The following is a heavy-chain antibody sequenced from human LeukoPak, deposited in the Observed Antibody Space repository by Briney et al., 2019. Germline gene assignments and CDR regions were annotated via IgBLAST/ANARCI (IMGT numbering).Heavy chain of an antibody. CDR3: ARYWGPYDNSGAYFDY. J-gene: IGHJ4*02. CDR2: IHYTGST. V-gene: IGHV4-39*01. D-gene: IGHD3-22*01. Sequence: SETLSLTCTVSGDSISSSSYYWVWLRQPPGKGLEWIATIHYTGSTYYNPSLKSRVTISVDTSKNQFSLKLSSVAAADTAMYYCARYWGPYDNSGAYFDYWGQGTLVTVSS. CDR1: GDSISSSSYY.